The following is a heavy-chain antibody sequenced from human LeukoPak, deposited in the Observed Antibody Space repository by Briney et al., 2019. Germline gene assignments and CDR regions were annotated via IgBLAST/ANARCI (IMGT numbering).Heavy chain of an antibody. J-gene: IGHJ6*03. CDR1: GGSISSSSYY. D-gene: IGHD4-17*01. Sequence: SETLSLTCTVSGGSISSSSYYWGWIRQPPGKGLEWIGSIYYSGSTYYNPSLKSRVTISVDTSKNQFSLKLSSVTAADTAVYYCARGQAVTPNYYYYMDVWGKGTTVTVSS. V-gene: IGHV4-39*07. CDR3: ARGQAVTPNYYYYMDV. CDR2: IYYSGST.